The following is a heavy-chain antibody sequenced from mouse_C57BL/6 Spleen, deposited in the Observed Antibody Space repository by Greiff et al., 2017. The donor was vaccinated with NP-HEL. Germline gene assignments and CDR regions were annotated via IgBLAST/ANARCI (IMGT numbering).Heavy chain of an antibody. Sequence: VQLQQSGPGLVQPSPSLSITCTVSGFSLTSYGVHWVRQSPGKGLEWLGVIWSGGSTDYNAAFISRLSISKDNSKSQVFFKMNSLQADDTAIYYCASLYGNYVDYAMDYWGQGTSVTVSS. CDR2: IWSGGST. D-gene: IGHD2-1*01. J-gene: IGHJ4*01. V-gene: IGHV2-2*01. CDR1: GFSLTSYG. CDR3: ASLYGNYVDYAMDY.